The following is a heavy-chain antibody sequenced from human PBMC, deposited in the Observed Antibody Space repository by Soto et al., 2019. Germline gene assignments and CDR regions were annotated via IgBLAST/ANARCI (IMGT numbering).Heavy chain of an antibody. CDR1: GYTFTNEA. CDR3: ARDGAVAGNANFDY. CDR2: INAGNAKT. Sequence: QVQLVQSGAEVKKPGASVKVSCKASGYTFTNEAIHWVRQGPGQRLEWMGWINAGNAKTKYSQKFQGRVTISRDTSASTAYMELTTLRSEDTAVYYCARDGAVAGNANFDYWGQGTLVTVSS. V-gene: IGHV1-3*01. J-gene: IGHJ4*02. D-gene: IGHD6-19*01.